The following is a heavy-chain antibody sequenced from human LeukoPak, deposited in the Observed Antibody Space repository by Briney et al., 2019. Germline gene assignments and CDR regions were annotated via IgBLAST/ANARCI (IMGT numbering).Heavy chain of an antibody. V-gene: IGHV1-2*02. CDR1: GYTFTGYY. CDR2: INPNRGGT. CDR3: ARRSSDDSSGYYYGY. J-gene: IGHJ4*02. D-gene: IGHD3-22*01. Sequence: ASVKVSCKASGYTFTGYYMHWVRQAPGQGLEWMGWINPNRGGTNYAQKFQGRVTMTRDTSISTAYMELSRLRSDDTAVYYCARRSSDDSSGYYYGYWGQGTLVTVSS.